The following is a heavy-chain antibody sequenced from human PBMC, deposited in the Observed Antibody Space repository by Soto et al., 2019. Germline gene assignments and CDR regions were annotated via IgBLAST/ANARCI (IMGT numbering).Heavy chain of an antibody. CDR3: AADVTDGAYVSFAI. CDR2: IKRKTDGGTS. CDR1: GFTFSNVW. Sequence: EVQLVESGGGLVQPGGSLRLSCAASGFTFSNVWMSWVRQAPGKGLEWVALIKRKTDGGTSEFAAPVKDRFTISRDDSKMTLYLQMNSLRIDDTAVYYCAADVTDGAYVSFAIWGQGTMVTVSS. J-gene: IGHJ3*02. D-gene: IGHD4-17*01. V-gene: IGHV3-15*01.